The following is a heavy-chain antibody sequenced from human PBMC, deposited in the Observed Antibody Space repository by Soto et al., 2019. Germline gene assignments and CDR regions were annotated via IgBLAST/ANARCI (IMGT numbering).Heavy chain of an antibody. V-gene: IGHV3-23*01. J-gene: IGHJ3*02. Sequence: GGSLRLSCAASGFTFSSYAMSWVRQAPGKGLEWVSAISGSGGSTYYADSVKGRFTISRDNSKNTLYLQMNSLRAEDTAVYYCAKAQGIQLWLLGSPVVDAFDIWGQGTMVTVSS. D-gene: IGHD5-18*01. CDR1: GFTFSSYA. CDR2: ISGSGGST. CDR3: AKAQGIQLWLLGSPVVDAFDI.